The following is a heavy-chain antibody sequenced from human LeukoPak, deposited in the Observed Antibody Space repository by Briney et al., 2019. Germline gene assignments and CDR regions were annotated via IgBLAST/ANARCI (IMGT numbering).Heavy chain of an antibody. Sequence: GGSLRLSCAASGFTFSSYGMRWVRQAPGKGLEWVAVIWYDGSNKYYADSVKGRFTISRDNSKNTLYLQMNSLRAEDTAVYYCARDRWELLGYLYYWGQGTLVTVSS. CDR3: ARDRWELLGYLYY. D-gene: IGHD1-26*01. CDR1: GFTFSSYG. V-gene: IGHV3-33*01. CDR2: IWYDGSNK. J-gene: IGHJ4*02.